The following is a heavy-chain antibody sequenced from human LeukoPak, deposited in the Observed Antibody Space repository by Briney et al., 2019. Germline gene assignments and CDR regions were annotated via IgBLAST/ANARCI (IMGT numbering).Heavy chain of an antibody. CDR3: AALGDSIY. V-gene: IGHV3-13*01. D-gene: IGHD1-26*01. CDR2: IGHAGDT. Sequence: PGGSLRLSCAASGFTFSSYDTHWVRQVSGKGLEWVSAIGHAGDTYYADSVKDRFTISREDAKNYFFLQMNSLRAGDTAVYFCAALGDSIYWGQGTLVTVSS. J-gene: IGHJ4*02. CDR1: GFTFSSYD.